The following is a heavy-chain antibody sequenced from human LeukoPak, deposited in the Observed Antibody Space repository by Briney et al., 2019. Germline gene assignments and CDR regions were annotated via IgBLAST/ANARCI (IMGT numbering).Heavy chain of an antibody. V-gene: IGHV3-48*03. CDR3: ARDLFIGPAYGSSPNNWFDP. J-gene: IGHJ5*02. CDR1: GFTFSSYE. Sequence: PGGSLRLSCAASGFTFSSYEMNWVRQAPGKGLEWVSYISSIGSTIYYADSVKGRFTISRDNAKNSLYLQMNSLRAEDTAVYYCARDLFIGPAYGSSPNNWFDPWGQGTLVTVSS. CDR2: ISSIGSTI. D-gene: IGHD3-10*01.